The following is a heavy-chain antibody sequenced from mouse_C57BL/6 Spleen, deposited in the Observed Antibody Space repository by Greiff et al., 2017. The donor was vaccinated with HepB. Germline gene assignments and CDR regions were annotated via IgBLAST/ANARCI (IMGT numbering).Heavy chain of an antibody. D-gene: IGHD1-1*02. CDR1: GYTFTSYW. CDR3: ARTDGGEDY. Sequence: QVQLQQSGAELARPGTSVKLSCKASGYTFTSYWMHWVKQRPGQGLEWIGVIDPSDSYTNYNQKFKGKATLTVDTSSSTAYMQLSSLASEDSAVYYCARTDGGEDYWGQGTTLTVSS. J-gene: IGHJ2*01. CDR2: IDPSDSYT. V-gene: IGHV1-59*01.